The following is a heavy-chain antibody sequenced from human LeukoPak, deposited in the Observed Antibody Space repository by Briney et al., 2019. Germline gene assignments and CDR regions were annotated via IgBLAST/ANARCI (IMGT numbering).Heavy chain of an antibody. V-gene: IGHV5-51*01. J-gene: IGHJ4*02. CDR2: IYPDDSDT. CDR3: ARLKVVSSTSLDY. Sequence: GESLKISCKGSGYRFTSYWIGWVRRMPGKGLEWMGIIYPDDSDTRYSPSFQGQVTISADKSISTAYLQRSSLKASDTAMYYCARLKVVSSTSLDYWGQGTLVTVSS. CDR1: GYRFTSYW. D-gene: IGHD2-2*01.